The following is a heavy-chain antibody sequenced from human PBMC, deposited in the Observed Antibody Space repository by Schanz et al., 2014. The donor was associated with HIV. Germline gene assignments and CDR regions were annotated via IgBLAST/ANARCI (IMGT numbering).Heavy chain of an antibody. CDR1: GGTFSSSA. CDR2: IIPIFDTT. J-gene: IGHJ4*02. CDR3: ARTYTGDWSTGAD. D-gene: IGHD2-21*02. V-gene: IGHV1-69*06. Sequence: QVQMVQSAAEVKKPGSSVKVSCKASGGTFSSSAISWVRQAPGQGLERMGGIIPIFDTTNYAQKFQGRVTITADKSTSTVYMDLSSLRSEDTAVYYCARTYTGDWSTGADWGQGTLVTVSS.